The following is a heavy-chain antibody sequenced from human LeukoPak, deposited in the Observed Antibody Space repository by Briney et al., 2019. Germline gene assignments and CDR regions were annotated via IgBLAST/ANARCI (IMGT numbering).Heavy chain of an antibody. CDR3: ARXPVATPSEFDY. J-gene: IGHJ4*02. CDR2: ISYSENT. Sequence: SQTLSLTCTVSGDSISSGGYYWSWIRQHPGKGLEWIGYISYSENTYYNPSLKSRAAISADTPKNQFSLKLSSATAADTAVYYCARXPVATPSEFDYWGQGTLVTVSS. CDR1: GDSISSGGYY. V-gene: IGHV4-31*03. D-gene: IGHD5-12*01.